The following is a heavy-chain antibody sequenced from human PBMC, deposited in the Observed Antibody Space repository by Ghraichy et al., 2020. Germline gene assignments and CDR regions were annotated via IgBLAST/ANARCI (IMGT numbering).Heavy chain of an antibody. CDR3: ARDTPDTNMVIDDAFDI. J-gene: IGHJ3*02. CDR1: GYTFTNHG. Sequence: ASVKVSCKASGYTFTNHGVSWVRQAPGQGLEWLGWISAYNGNIKYGQKFQDRVTLTTDTSTGTAYMELRSLRFDDTAVYYCARDTPDTNMVIDDAFDIWGKGTLVTVSS. V-gene: IGHV1-18*01. D-gene: IGHD5-18*01. CDR2: ISAYNGNI.